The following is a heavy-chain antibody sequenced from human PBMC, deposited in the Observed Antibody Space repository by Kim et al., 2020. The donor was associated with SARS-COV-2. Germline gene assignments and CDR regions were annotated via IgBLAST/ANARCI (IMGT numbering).Heavy chain of an antibody. CDR3: ARARQRWFGEPQYFDY. Sequence: SETLSLTCAVYGGSFSGYYWSWIRQPPGKGLEWIGEINHSGSTNYNPSLKSRVTISVDTSKNQFSLKLSSVTAADTAVYYCARARQRWFGEPQYFDYWGQGTLVTVSS. CDR1: GGSFSGYY. J-gene: IGHJ4*02. V-gene: IGHV4-34*01. CDR2: INHSGST. D-gene: IGHD3-10*01.